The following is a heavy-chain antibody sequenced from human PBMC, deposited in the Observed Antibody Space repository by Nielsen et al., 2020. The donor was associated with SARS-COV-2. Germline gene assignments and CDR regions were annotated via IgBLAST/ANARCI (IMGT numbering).Heavy chain of an antibody. CDR2: ISYDGSNK. J-gene: IGHJ4*02. CDR3: AKLHIAAGSDY. Sequence: GGSLRLSCAASGFTFSSYGMHWVRQAPGKGLEWVAVISYDGSNKYCADSVKGRFTISRDNSKNTLYLQMNSLRAEDTAVYYCAKLHIAAGSDYWGQGTLVTVSS. CDR1: GFTFSSYG. D-gene: IGHD6-13*01. V-gene: IGHV3-30*18.